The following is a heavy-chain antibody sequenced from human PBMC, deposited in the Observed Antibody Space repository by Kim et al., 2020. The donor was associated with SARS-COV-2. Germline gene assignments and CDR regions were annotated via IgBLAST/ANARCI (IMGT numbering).Heavy chain of an antibody. CDR3: ARTGAYGYGMDV. Sequence: SETLSLTCAVYGGSFSGYYWSWIRQPPGKGLEWIGEINHSGSTNYNPSLKSRVTISVDTSKNQFSLKLSSVTAADTAVYYCARTGAYGYGMDVWGQGTTVTVSS. J-gene: IGHJ6*02. V-gene: IGHV4-34*01. D-gene: IGHD2-8*01. CDR1: GGSFSGYY. CDR2: INHSGST.